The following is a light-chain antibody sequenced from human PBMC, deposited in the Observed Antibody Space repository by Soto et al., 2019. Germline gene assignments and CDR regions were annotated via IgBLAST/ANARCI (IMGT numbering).Light chain of an antibody. CDR1: SSDVGAYIY. Sequence: QSVLTQPPSASGSPGQSVTISCTGTSSDVGAYIYVSWYQQHPGKAPKLIIYEVNKRPSGVPDRFSGSESGNTASLTVSGLQAEDEADYYCSSYAGSSNVFGTGTKLTVL. V-gene: IGLV2-8*01. CDR2: EVN. CDR3: SSYAGSSNV. J-gene: IGLJ1*01.